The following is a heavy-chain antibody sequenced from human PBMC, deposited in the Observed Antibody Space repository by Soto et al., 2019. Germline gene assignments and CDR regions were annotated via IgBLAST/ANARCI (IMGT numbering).Heavy chain of an antibody. D-gene: IGHD6-19*01. CDR3: AREDSYGWSGESLEV. V-gene: IGHV4-34*01. Sequence: PSETLSLTCAVVGDSLRGQSWNWIRQSPGKGLEWIGEIDQSGGTNYNPSLKSRAIISDDTSKNQFSLTLTPVTAADTAVYYCAREDSYGWSGESLEVWGQGTTVTVS. CDR1: GDSLRGQS. CDR2: IDQSGGT. J-gene: IGHJ6*01.